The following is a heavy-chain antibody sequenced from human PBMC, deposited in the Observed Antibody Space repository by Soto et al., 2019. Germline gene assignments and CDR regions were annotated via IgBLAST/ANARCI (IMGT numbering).Heavy chain of an antibody. CDR2: INSDGSST. CDR3: ARGPVHYYYYGMDV. CDR1: GFTFSSYW. V-gene: IGHV3-74*01. D-gene: IGHD2-2*01. Sequence: GSLRLSCAASGFTFSSYWMHWVRQAPGKGLVWVSRINSDGSSTSYADSVKGRFTISRDNAKNTLYLQMNSLRAEDTAVYYCARGPVHYYYYGMDVWGQGTTVTVSS. J-gene: IGHJ6*02.